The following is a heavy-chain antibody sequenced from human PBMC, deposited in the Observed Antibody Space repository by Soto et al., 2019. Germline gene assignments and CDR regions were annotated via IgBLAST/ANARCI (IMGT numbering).Heavy chain of an antibody. Sequence: QVQLVQSGAEVRKPGASVKVSCKASGYSFSSHAIHWVRQAPGQRLEWMGWIHAGNGNTKYSQNSQGRVTITRDISASAAYVELSNLISEDTAVYYCASCAAVTGTVSFYYDGLDVWGEGPRVAVSS. V-gene: IGHV1-3*01. CDR3: ASCAAVTGTVSFYYDGLDV. CDR1: GYSFSSHA. CDR2: IHAGNGNT. D-gene: IGHD2-8*02. J-gene: IGHJ6*04.